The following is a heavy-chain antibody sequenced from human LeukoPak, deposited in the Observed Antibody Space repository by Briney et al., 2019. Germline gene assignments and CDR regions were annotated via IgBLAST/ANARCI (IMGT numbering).Heavy chain of an antibody. CDR2: ISSDGSNP. CDR3: AKGLNSGTYPHLDY. Sequence: GGSLRLSCAASGFTFSNYIMHWVRQAPGKGLEWVAVISSDGSNPFYADSVRGRFTISRDNSKNTLYLQMNSLRAEDTAVYYCAKGLNSGTYPHLDYWGQGTLVTVSS. V-gene: IGHV3-30-3*01. CDR1: GFTFSNYI. J-gene: IGHJ4*02. D-gene: IGHD1-26*01.